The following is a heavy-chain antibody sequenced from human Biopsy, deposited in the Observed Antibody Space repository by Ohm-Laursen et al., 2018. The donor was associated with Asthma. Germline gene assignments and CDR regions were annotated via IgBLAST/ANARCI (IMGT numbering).Heavy chain of an antibody. CDR3: AKESRRDGYNRRNYYFDY. CDR2: ITGSGGGT. D-gene: IGHD5-24*01. Sequence: SLRLSCAASGFTFSSYWMSWVRQAPGKGLEWVSSITGSGGGTYYADSVKGRFTVSRDNSKNTLYLQISSLRAEDTAVYYCAKESRRDGYNRRNYYFDYWGQGTLVTVSS. CDR1: GFTFSSYW. J-gene: IGHJ4*02. V-gene: IGHV3-23*01.